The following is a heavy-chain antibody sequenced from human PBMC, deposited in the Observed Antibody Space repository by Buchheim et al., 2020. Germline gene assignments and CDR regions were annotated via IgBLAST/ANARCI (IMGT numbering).Heavy chain of an antibody. D-gene: IGHD3-22*01. Sequence: QVQLQESGPGLVKPSETLSLTCTVSGGSVSSGSHYWSWVRQSPGKGLEWIGYVYYNGGTNYNPSLKSRVTIPIDTSQDQFFLRLSSVSAADTAAYYCARVARSSGIDYWGQGTL. CDR3: ARVARSSGIDY. J-gene: IGHJ4*02. CDR1: GGSVSSGSHY. CDR2: VYYNGGT. V-gene: IGHV4-61*01.